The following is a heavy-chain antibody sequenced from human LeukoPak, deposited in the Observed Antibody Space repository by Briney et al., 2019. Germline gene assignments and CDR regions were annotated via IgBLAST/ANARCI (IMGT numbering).Heavy chain of an antibody. V-gene: IGHV1-69*05. CDR3: ASFSATVTDFDY. D-gene: IGHD4-17*01. J-gene: IGHJ4*01. Sequence: SVKVSCKASGGTFSSYAISWVRQAPGQGLEWMGRIIPIFGTANYAQKFQGRVTITTDESTSTAYMELSSLRSEDTAVYYCASFSATVTDFDYWGQEPWSPSPQ. CDR2: IIPIFGTA. CDR1: GGTFSSYA.